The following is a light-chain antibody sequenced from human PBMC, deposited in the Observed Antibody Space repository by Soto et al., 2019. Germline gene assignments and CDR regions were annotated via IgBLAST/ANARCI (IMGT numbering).Light chain of an antibody. J-gene: IGKJ2*01. V-gene: IGKV3-11*01. Sequence: EIVLTQSPATLYLSPGERATLSCRASQSVSSYLAWYQQKPGQAPRLLIYDASNRATGIPARFSGSGSGTDFTLTISSLEPGDFAVYYCQQRSNWPPYTFGQGTKLEIK. CDR1: QSVSSY. CDR2: DAS. CDR3: QQRSNWPPYT.